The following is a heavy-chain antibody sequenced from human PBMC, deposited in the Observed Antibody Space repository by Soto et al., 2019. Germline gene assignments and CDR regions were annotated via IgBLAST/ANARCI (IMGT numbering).Heavy chain of an antibody. CDR3: ARGQIVVVAATYYYYGMDV. D-gene: IGHD2-15*01. V-gene: IGHV4-31*03. Sequence: SETLSLTCTVSGGSISSGGYYWSWIRQHPGKGLEWIGCIYYSGSTYYNPSLKSRVTISVDTSKNQFSLKLSSVTAADTAVYYCARGQIVVVAATYYYYGMDVWGQGTTVTVSS. CDR2: IYYSGST. CDR1: GGSISSGGYY. J-gene: IGHJ6*02.